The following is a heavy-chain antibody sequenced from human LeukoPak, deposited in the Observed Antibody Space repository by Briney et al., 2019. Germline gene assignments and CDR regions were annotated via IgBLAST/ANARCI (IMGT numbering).Heavy chain of an antibody. D-gene: IGHD3-10*01. CDR1: GFTFSSYS. Sequence: GGSLRLSCAASGFTFSSYSMNWVRRAPGKGLEWVSSISSSRSYIYYADSVKGRFTISRDNAKNSLYLQMNSLRAEDTAVYYCARDLSLRGVIIYFDYWGQGTLVTVSS. CDR3: ARDLSLRGVIIYFDY. J-gene: IGHJ4*02. V-gene: IGHV3-21*01. CDR2: ISSSRSYI.